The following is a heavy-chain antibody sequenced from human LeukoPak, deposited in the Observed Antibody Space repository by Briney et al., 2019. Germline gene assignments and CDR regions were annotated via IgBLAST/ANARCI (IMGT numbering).Heavy chain of an antibody. J-gene: IGHJ4*02. CDR1: GGSFSGYY. CDR2: INHSGST. D-gene: IGHD3-22*01. CDR3: ARVSYYDSSGYYYDYFDY. V-gene: IGHV4-34*01. Sequence: PSETLSLTCAVYGGSFSGYYWSWIRQPPGKGLEWIGEINHSGSTNYNPSLKSRVTISVDTSKNQFSLKLSSVTAADTAVYYCARVSYYDSSGYYYDYFDYWGQGTLVIVSS.